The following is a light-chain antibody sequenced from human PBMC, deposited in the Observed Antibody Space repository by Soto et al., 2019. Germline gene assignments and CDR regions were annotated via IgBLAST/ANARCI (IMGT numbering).Light chain of an antibody. CDR3: QQYNSYRT. V-gene: IGKV1-5*01. CDR2: DAS. CDR1: QSISSW. J-gene: IGKJ1*01. Sequence: DIQMTQSPSTLSASVGDRVTITCRASQSISSWLAWYQQKPGKAPKLLIYDASSLESGVPSRFSGSGSGTEFTLTIISLQPADLATYYCQQYNSYRTFGQGTKVDIK.